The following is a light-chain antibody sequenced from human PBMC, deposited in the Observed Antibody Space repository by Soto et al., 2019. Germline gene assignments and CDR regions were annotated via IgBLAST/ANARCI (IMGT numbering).Light chain of an antibody. J-gene: IGKJ3*01. CDR3: HQRSNWPPFT. V-gene: IGKV3-11*01. CDR2: GAS. Sequence: EILLTQSPATLSLSPGEGATLSCRASQSVSNNLAWYQQKPGQAPRLLIYGASKRATGVPARFSGSGSGTEFTLTISSLEPEDFAVYYCHQRSNWPPFTFGPGNKVDIK. CDR1: QSVSNN.